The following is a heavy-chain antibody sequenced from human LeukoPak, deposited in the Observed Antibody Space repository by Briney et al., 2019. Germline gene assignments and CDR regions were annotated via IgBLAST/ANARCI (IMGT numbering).Heavy chain of an antibody. V-gene: IGHV4-31*03. D-gene: IGHD4-23*01. Sequence: SETLSLTCTVSGGSITSDIFYWNWIRQHPGKGLEWIGSIHNSRGTSYNPSLESRLTISLDTSENQFFLQMSYVTAAGTAMSYCGKVGGSSNSWGQGTLVTVSS. CDR2: IHNSRGT. CDR3: GKVGGSSNS. CDR1: GGSITSDIFY. J-gene: IGHJ4*02.